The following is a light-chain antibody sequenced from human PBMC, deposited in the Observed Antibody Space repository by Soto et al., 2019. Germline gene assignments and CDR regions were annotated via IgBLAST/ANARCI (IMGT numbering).Light chain of an antibody. CDR3: QQRSNWLT. V-gene: IGKV3-11*01. Sequence: EIVLTQSPANLSLSPGERATLSCRASQTVRSYLAWYQQKPGQAPRLLIYDASNRAPGIPARFSGSGSGTDFTLTISSLEPEDFAVYYCQQRSNWLTFGGGTKVEIK. J-gene: IGKJ4*01. CDR2: DAS. CDR1: QTVRSY.